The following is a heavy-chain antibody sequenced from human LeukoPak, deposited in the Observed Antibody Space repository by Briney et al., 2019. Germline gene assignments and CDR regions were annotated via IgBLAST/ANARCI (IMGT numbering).Heavy chain of an antibody. D-gene: IGHD4-17*01. CDR2: IYHSGST. J-gene: IGHJ3*02. CDR1: GGSISSSNW. V-gene: IGHV4-4*02. CDR3: ARKRSDYYAFDI. Sequence: SGTLSLTCAVSGGSISSSNWWSWVRQPPGKGLEWIGGIYHSGSTNYNPSLKSRVTISVDKSMNQFSLKLSSVTAADTAVYYCARKRSDYYAFDIWGQGTMVTVSS.